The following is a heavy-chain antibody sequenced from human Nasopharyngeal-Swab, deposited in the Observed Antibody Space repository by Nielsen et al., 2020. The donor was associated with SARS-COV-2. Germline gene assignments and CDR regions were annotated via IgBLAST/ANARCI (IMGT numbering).Heavy chain of an antibody. Sequence: VRQMPGKGLEWVANIKQDGSEKYYVDSAKGRFTISRDNAKNSLYLQMNSLRAEDTAVYYCARVAIAARDIDYWGQGTLVTVSS. V-gene: IGHV3-7*05. CDR2: IKQDGSEK. J-gene: IGHJ4*02. CDR3: ARVAIAARDIDY. D-gene: IGHD6-6*01.